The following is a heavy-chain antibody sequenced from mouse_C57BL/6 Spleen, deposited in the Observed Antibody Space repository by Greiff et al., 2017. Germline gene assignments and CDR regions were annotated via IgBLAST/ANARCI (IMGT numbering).Heavy chain of an antibody. CDR3: VRDGYYGNFYYAMDY. V-gene: IGHV10-3*01. J-gene: IGHJ4*01. Sequence: EVQRVESGGGLVQPKGSLKLSCAASGFTFNTYAMHWVRQAPGKGLEWVARIRSKSSNYATYYADSVKDRFTISRDDSQSMLYLQMNNLKTEDTAMYYCVRDGYYGNFYYAMDYWGQGTSVTVSS. CDR1: GFTFNTYA. CDR2: IRSKSSNYAT. D-gene: IGHD2-1*01.